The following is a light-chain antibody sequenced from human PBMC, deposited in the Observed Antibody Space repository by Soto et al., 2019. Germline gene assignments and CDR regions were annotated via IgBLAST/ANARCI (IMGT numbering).Light chain of an antibody. V-gene: IGLV2-14*01. J-gene: IGLJ1*01. Sequence: QSVLTEPASVSGSPGQSITISCTGSTSDVGAYNYVSWYKHHPGQAPQLMIYEVSNRPSGVSNRFSGSKSGNTASLTISGLQADDEGDYYCSSKTSSTNYVFGTGTKVTVL. CDR3: SSKTSSTNYV. CDR2: EVS. CDR1: TSDVGAYNY.